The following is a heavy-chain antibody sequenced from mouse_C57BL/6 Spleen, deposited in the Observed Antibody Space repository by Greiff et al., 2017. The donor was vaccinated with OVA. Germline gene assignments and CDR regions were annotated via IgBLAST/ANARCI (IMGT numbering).Heavy chain of an antibody. CDR3: TRDDSNPFAY. V-gene: IGHV5-9-1*02. CDR1: GFTFSSYA. Sequence: EVKLQESGEGLVKPGGSLKLSCAASGFTFSSYAMSWVRQTPEKRLEWVAYISSGGDYIYYADTVKGRFTISRDNARNTLYLQMSSLKSEDTAMYYCTRDDSNPFAYWGQGTLVTVSA. J-gene: IGHJ3*01. D-gene: IGHD2-5*01. CDR2: ISSGGDYI.